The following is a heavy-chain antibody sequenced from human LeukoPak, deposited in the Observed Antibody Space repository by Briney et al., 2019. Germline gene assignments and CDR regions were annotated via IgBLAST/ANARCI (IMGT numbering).Heavy chain of an antibody. CDR1: GYTFIDHY. Sequence: GASVKVSCKPSGYTFIDHYLHWVRQAPGQGLESLGWIDPDTGDTNYPQKFQGRVTMTRDTSISTAYMELNRLRSDDTAVYYCARAGHNSNSGGYDFWGLGTPVTVSS. CDR2: IDPDTGDT. D-gene: IGHD3-22*01. J-gene: IGHJ4*02. CDR3: ARAGHNSNSGGYDF. V-gene: IGHV1-2*02.